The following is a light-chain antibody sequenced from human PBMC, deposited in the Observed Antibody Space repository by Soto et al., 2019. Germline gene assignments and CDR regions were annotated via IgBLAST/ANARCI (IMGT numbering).Light chain of an antibody. CDR1: SSNIGAGYD. J-gene: IGLJ1*01. CDR2: GNT. V-gene: IGLV1-40*01. Sequence: QSVLTQPPSVSGAPGQRVTISCTGSSSNIGAGYDVHWYQQLPGTAPKLLIYGNTNRPSGVPDRLSGSKSGTSASLAITGLQAEDEADYSCQSYDCSLSGYVFGTGTKLTVL. CDR3: QSYDCSLSGYV.